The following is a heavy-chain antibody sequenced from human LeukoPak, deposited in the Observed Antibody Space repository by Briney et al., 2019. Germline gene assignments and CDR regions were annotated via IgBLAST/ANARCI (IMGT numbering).Heavy chain of an antibody. V-gene: IGHV1-46*01. CDR3: ARAPPGSSSFDY. D-gene: IGHD6-6*01. CDR2: INPSGGST. CDR1: GYTFTIYY. J-gene: IGHJ4*02. Sequence: ASVKVSCRASGYTFTIYYMHWVRRAPGQGREGMGIINPSGGSTSYAQKFQGRVTMTRDMSTSTVYMELSSLRSEDTAVYYCARAPPGSSSFDYWGQGTLVTVSS.